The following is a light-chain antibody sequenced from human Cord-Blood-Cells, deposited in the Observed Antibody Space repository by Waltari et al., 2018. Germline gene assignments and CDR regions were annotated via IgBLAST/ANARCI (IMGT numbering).Light chain of an antibody. J-gene: IGKJ1*01. V-gene: IGKV4-1*01. CDR3: QQYYSTPWT. Sequence: DIVMTQSPDSPAVSLGERATIQRKSSQSVLYSSNNKNYLAWYQQKPGQPPKLLIYWASTRESGVPDRFSGSGSGTDFTLTISSLQAEDVAVYYCQQYYSTPWTFGQGTKVEIK. CDR1: QSVLYSSNNKNY. CDR2: WAS.